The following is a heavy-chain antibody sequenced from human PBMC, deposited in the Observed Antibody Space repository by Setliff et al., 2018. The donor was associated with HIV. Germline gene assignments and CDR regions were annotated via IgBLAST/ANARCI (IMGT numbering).Heavy chain of an antibody. V-gene: IGHV3-53*01. D-gene: IGHD3-3*01. CDR1: GFSVSSNY. J-gene: IGHJ4*02. CDR3: ARAQYYDFWSPPYYFDF. CDR2: LYTGGDS. Sequence: GGSLRLSCAASGFSVSSNYMTWVRQPPGKGLEWVSVLYTGGDSYYADSVKGRFTISRDNSKNTLYLQMNSLRVEDTAVYYCARAQYYDFWSPPYYFDFWGPGTLVTVSS.